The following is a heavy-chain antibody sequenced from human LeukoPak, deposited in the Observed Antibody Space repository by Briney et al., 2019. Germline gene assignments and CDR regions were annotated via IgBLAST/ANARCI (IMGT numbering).Heavy chain of an antibody. J-gene: IGHJ4*02. CDR2: INPSGGST. D-gene: IGHD3-22*01. CDR3: AREVNDSSGYYYDY. CDR1: GYIFGHNG. Sequence: ASVKVSCKTSGYIFGHNGISWVRQAPGQGLEWMGIINPSGGSTSYAQKFQGRVTMTRDTSTSTVYMELSSLRSEDTAVYYCAREVNDSSGYYYDYWGQGTLVTVSS. V-gene: IGHV1-46*01.